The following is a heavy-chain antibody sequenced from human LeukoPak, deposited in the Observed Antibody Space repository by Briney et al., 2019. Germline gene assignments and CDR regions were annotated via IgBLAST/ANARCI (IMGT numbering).Heavy chain of an antibody. D-gene: IGHD6-19*01. Sequence: SETLSLTCTVSGGSISSYYWSWIRQPAGKGLEWIGRIYTSGSTNYNPSLKSRVTMSVDTSKNQFSLKLSSVTAADTAVYYCASGGYSSGWSYGMDVWGQGTTVTASS. CDR3: ASGGYSSGWSYGMDV. V-gene: IGHV4-4*07. J-gene: IGHJ6*02. CDR2: IYTSGST. CDR1: GGSISSYY.